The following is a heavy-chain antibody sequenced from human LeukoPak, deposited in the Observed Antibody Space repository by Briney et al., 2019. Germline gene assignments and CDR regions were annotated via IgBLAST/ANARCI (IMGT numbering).Heavy chain of an antibody. CDR2: IVTNNGGT. V-gene: IGHV1-2*02. Sequence: GASVKVSCKASGYTFTDYYMHWVRQAPGQGLEWMGWIVTNNGGTNYAQNFKGRVTMTRDTSVSTAYVEVSDLKSDDTVVYYCARGGPHHGFDIWAQGTMVTVSS. CDR3: ARGGPHHGFDI. CDR1: GYTFTDYY. J-gene: IGHJ3*02.